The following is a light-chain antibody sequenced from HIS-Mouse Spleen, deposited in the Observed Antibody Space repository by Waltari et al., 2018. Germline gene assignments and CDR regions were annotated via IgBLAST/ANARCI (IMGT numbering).Light chain of an antibody. CDR3: AAWDDSLSGPV. CDR2: RNN. Sequence: QSVLTQPPSASGTPGQRVTISCSGSSSNIGSNYVSWYQQLPGTAPKPLINRNNQRPSGVPDRFSGSKSGTSVSLAISGLRSEDEADYYCAAWDDSLSGPVFGGGTKLTVL. J-gene: IGLJ3*02. V-gene: IGLV1-47*01. CDR1: SSNIGSNY.